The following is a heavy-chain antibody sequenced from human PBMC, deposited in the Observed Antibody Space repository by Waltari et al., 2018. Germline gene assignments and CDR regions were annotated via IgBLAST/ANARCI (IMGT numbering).Heavy chain of an antibody. CDR2: IYYSGST. Sequence: QLQLQESGPGLVKPSETLSLPCTVPGGSISSSRYYWVWIRQPPGKGLEWIGSIYYSGSTYYNPSLKSRVTISVDTSKNQFSLKLSSVTAADTAVYYCASSVVVTAITPYWGQGTLVTVSS. D-gene: IGHD2-21*02. CDR1: GGSISSSRYY. V-gene: IGHV4-39*01. CDR3: ASSVVVTAITPY. J-gene: IGHJ4*02.